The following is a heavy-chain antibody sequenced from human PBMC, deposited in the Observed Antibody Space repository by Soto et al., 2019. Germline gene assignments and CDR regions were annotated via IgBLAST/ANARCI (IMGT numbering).Heavy chain of an antibody. J-gene: IGHJ5*02. CDR1: GFTFSSHS. CDR3: AREEVPPAVMAFWFQT. CDR2: ITPTSVT. D-gene: IGHD2-2*01. V-gene: IGHV3-48*02. Sequence: GGSLRLSCAASGFTFSSHSMNWVRQAPGKGLEWVSYITPTSVTSYADSVKGRFTISRDNAKNSLYLQMNSLTDEDTAVYYCAREEVPPAVMAFWFQTWGQGTLVTVSS.